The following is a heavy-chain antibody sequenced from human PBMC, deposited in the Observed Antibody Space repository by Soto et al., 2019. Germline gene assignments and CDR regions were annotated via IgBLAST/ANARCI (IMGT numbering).Heavy chain of an antibody. V-gene: IGHV1-2*02. J-gene: IGHJ6*02. CDR2: INPNSGGT. CDR3: ASPGGVAGTYYYYGMGV. D-gene: IGHD3-16*01. Sequence: ASVKVSCKASEYTFTGYYMHWVRQAPGQGLEWMGWINPNSGGTNYAQKFQGRVTMTRDTSISTAYMELSRLRSDDTAVYYCASPGGVAGTYYYYGMGVWAQGTTVTVSS. CDR1: EYTFTGYY.